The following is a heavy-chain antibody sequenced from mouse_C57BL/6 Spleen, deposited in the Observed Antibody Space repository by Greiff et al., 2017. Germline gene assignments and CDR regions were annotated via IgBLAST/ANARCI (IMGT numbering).Heavy chain of an antibody. CDR3: TRGSFYYYGSSSRYFDV. J-gene: IGHJ1*03. V-gene: IGHV1-15*01. D-gene: IGHD1-1*01. CDR2: IDPETGGT. CDR1: GYTFTDYE. Sequence: VQLQQSGAELVRPGASVTLSCKASGYTFTDYEMHWVKQTPVHGLEWIGAIDPETGGTAYNQKFKGKAILTADKSSSTAYMELRSLTSEDSAVYYCTRGSFYYYGSSSRYFDVWGTGTTVTVSS.